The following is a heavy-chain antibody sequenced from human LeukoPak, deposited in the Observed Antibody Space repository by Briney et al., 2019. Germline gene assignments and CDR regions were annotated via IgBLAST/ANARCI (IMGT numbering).Heavy chain of an antibody. CDR1: GYSFTSHW. CDR3: ARVSRNWAFASGNYGRAYFDN. V-gene: IGHV5-51*01. CDR2: IYPGDSDT. J-gene: IGHJ4*02. D-gene: IGHD3-10*01. Sequence: GESLKISCKASGYSFTSHWIGWVRQMPGKGLEWMGIIYPGDSDTKYSPSFQGQVTILVDKSISTAYLQWSSLKASDTAIYYCARVSRNWAFASGNYGRAYFDNWGQGTLVTVSS.